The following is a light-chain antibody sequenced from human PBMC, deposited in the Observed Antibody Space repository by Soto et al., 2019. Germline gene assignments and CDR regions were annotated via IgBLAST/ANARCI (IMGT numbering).Light chain of an antibody. CDR1: SSNIGSNN. CDR3: ATWDDSLNAVV. Sequence: QSVLTQPPSASGAPGQRVTISCSGSSSNIGSNNVNWYQQLPGTAPKLLIYSNYQRPSGVPDRFSGSKSGTSASLAISGLQSEDEADYHCATWDDSLNAVVFGGGTKLTVL. V-gene: IGLV1-44*01. J-gene: IGLJ2*01. CDR2: SNY.